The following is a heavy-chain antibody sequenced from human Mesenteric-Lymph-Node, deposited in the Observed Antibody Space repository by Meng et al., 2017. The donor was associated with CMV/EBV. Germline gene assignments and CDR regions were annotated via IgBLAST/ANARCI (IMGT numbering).Heavy chain of an antibody. CDR3: TTDPASL. V-gene: IGHV3-30*02. CDR2: IRYDGGRK. CDR1: GFTFSGYG. D-gene: IGHD6-6*01. Sequence: LSLTCAASGFTFSGYGMHWVRQAPGKGLEWVAFIRYDGGRKDYADSVKGRFTISRDNSKNMVYVQMNSLKTEDTAVYYCTTDPASLWGQGTLVTVSS. J-gene: IGHJ4*02.